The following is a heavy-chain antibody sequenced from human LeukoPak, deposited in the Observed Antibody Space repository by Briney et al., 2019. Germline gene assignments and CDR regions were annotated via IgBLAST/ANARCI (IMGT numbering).Heavy chain of an antibody. CDR2: ISSSSGYI. CDR1: GFTFSSYE. Sequence: GGSLRLSCAASGFTFSSYEMNWVRQAPGKGLEWVSSISSSSGYIYYADSVKGRFTISRDNAKNSLYLQMNSLRAEDTAVYYCARLARPYYDFWSGYHHLDDYWGQGTLVTVSS. D-gene: IGHD3-3*01. CDR3: ARLARPYYDFWSGYHHLDDY. J-gene: IGHJ4*02. V-gene: IGHV3-21*01.